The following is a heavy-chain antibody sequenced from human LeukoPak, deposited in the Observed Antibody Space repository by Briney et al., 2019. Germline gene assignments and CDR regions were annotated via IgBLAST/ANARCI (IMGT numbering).Heavy chain of an antibody. CDR3: ARDRYYYDSSGYLYYYYGMDV. CDR1: GFTFSSYS. CDR2: ISSSSSYI. D-gene: IGHD3-22*01. J-gene: IGHJ6*02. Sequence: GGSLRLSCAASGFTFSSYSMNWVRQAPGKGLEWVSSISSSSSYIYYADSVKGRFTISRDNAKNSLYLQMNSLRAEDTAVYYCARDRYYYDSSGYLYYYYGMDVWGQGTTVTVSS. V-gene: IGHV3-21*04.